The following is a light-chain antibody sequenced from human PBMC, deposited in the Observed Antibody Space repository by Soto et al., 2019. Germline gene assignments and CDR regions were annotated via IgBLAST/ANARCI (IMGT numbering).Light chain of an antibody. Sequence: EIVLTQSPGTLSLSPGERGTLSCRASQTVSSSYLAWYQQKPGQAPRLLIYGASSRATGIPDRFSGSGSGTDFTLTISRLEPEDFAVYYCQQHGSWTFGQGTKVEIK. J-gene: IGKJ1*01. CDR3: QQHGSWT. V-gene: IGKV3-20*01. CDR1: QTVSSSY. CDR2: GAS.